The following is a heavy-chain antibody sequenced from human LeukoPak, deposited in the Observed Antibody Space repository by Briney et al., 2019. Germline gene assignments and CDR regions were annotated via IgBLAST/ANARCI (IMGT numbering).Heavy chain of an antibody. D-gene: IGHD6-13*01. CDR1: GFTFSSYG. CDR2: IRYDGSNK. Sequence: PGGSLRLSCAASGFTFSSYGMHWVRQAPGKGLEWVAFIRYDGSNKYYADSVKGRFTISRDNSKNTLYLQMNSLRAEDTAVYYCAKDPGSQQLVLGYFDYWGQGTLVTVSS. CDR3: AKDPGSQQLVLGYFDY. V-gene: IGHV3-30*02. J-gene: IGHJ4*02.